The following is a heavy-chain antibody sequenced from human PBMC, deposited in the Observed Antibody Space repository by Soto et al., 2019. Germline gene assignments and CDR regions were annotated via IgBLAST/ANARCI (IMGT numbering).Heavy chain of an antibody. CDR1: GFTLSSYG. Sequence: GGSLSLSCAASGFTLSSYGMHWVREVTGKGLEWVSAIGTAGDTYYPGSVKGRFTISRENAKNSLYLQMNSLRAGDTAVYYCARGRTYDILTGYDEYNWFDPWGQGT. CDR2: IGTAGDT. J-gene: IGHJ5*02. V-gene: IGHV3-13*01. D-gene: IGHD3-9*01. CDR3: ARGRTYDILTGYDEYNWFDP.